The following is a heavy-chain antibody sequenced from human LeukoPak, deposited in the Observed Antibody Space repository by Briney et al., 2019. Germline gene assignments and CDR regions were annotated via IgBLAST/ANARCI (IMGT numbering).Heavy chain of an antibody. D-gene: IGHD5-12*01. V-gene: IGHV3-43*01. CDR3: AKDSNTGGYSFGS. CDR2: ISWDGGIT. Sequence: GGSLRVSCAASGFTFHHYSMHWVRQPPGKGVEWVSLISWDGGITYYADSVRGRFTISRDNSKNSLSLEMNSLRTEDTALYYCAKDSNTGGYSFGSWGQGTLVTVSS. J-gene: IGHJ4*02. CDR1: GFTFHHYS.